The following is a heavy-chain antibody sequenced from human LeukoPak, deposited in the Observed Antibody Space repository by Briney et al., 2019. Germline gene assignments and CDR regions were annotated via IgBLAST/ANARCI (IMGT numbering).Heavy chain of an antibody. CDR1: GGSISRYH. V-gene: IGHV4-59*01. Sequence: PSETLSLTCTVSGGSISRYHWSWIRQPPGKGLEWLGYIYNSGSTNYNPSLKSRVTMSVDTSKNQFSLKLTSVTAADTAVYYCARTSTVVTRYYFDYWGQGTLVTVSP. D-gene: IGHD4-23*01. CDR2: IYNSGST. J-gene: IGHJ4*02. CDR3: ARTSTVVTRYYFDY.